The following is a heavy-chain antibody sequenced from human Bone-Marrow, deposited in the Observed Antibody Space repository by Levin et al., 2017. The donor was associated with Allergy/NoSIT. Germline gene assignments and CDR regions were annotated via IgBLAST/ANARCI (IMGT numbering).Heavy chain of an antibody. CDR1: GYIFLSYW. CDR2: IYPGDSDT. V-gene: IGHV5-51*01. J-gene: IGHJ3*01. CDR3: GGRRYCSGETCFSTEDAVDV. D-gene: IGHD2-15*01. Sequence: GGSLRLSCKTSGYIFLSYWIGWVRQKPGKGPEWMGIIYPGDSDTRYRPSFQGQVSISVDKSTDTAYIQWDRLEVADDAMYCCGGRRYCSGETCFSTEDAVDVWGQGTMVIVSS.